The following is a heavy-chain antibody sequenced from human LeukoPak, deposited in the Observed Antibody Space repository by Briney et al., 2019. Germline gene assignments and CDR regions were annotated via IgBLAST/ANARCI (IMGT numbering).Heavy chain of an antibody. V-gene: IGHV3-21*01. J-gene: IGHJ3*02. CDR2: IGSCGSYI. D-gene: IGHD5-12*01. CDR3: ARDRAIDIRAYDI. Sequence: GGPLRLSCAPSGFVYSGDNMHWVRQAPGKGVEWVPFIGSCGSYIKYADSAKGRFTISRDNAKNSLYLQMNSLRAEDTAMYFCARDRAIDIRAYDIWGQGTMVTVSS. CDR1: GFVYSGDN.